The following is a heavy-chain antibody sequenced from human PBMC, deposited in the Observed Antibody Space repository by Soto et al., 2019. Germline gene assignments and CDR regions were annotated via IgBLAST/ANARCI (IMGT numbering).Heavy chain of an antibody. CDR2: MTGTGGTT. CDR3: AKDLPQGTTWYRGLDP. Sequence: GGSLRLSCAAFGFTFNSNAMSWVRQVPGKGLEWVSAMTGTGGTTYYADSVKGRFTISRDNSKNTLFLQMDSLRAEDTAIYYCAKDLPQGTTWYRGLDPWGQGTLVTVSS. J-gene: IGHJ5*02. CDR1: GFTFNSNA. V-gene: IGHV3-23*01. D-gene: IGHD2-15*01.